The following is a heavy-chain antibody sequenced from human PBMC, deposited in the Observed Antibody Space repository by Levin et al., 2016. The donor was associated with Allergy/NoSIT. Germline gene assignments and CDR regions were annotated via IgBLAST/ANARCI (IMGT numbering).Heavy chain of an antibody. CDR1: GYTFTRNS. Sequence: ASVKVSCKTSGYTFTRNSINWVRQAPGQGLEWMGWINTNTGNPTYAQGFSGRFVFSLDTSASTAYLQISNLEAEDTAVYYCARTWGGYILTGGYYFDLWGRGTLVTVSS. CDR3: ARTWGGYILTGGYYFDL. J-gene: IGHJ2*01. D-gene: IGHD3-9*01. V-gene: IGHV7-4-1*02. CDR2: INTNTGNP.